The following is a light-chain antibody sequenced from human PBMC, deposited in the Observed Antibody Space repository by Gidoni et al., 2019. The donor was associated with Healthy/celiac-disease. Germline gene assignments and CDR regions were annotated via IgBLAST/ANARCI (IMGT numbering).Light chain of an antibody. CDR3: QQYDNLPRP. V-gene: IGKV1-33*01. J-gene: IGKJ3*01. Sequence: DIQMTHSPSSLSASVGDRVTITCQASQDISNSLNWYQQKPGKAPKLLIYDASNLETGVPSRFSGSGSGTDFTFTISSLQPEDIATYYCQQYDNLPRPFGPGTKVDIK. CDR1: QDISNS. CDR2: DAS.